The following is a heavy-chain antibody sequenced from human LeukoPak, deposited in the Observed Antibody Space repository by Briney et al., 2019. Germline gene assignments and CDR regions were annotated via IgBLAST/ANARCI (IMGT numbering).Heavy chain of an antibody. V-gene: IGHV3-7*01. D-gene: IGHD3-22*01. CDR3: ARVAGGVYYYDSSGNFDY. CDR1: GLTFSSYW. CDR2: IKQDGSEK. Sequence: GGSLRLSCAASGLTFSSYWMSWVRQAPGKGLEWVANIKQDGSEKYYVDSVKGRFTISRDNAKNSLYLQMNSLRAEDTAVYYCARVAGGVYYYDSSGNFDYWGQGTLVTVSS. J-gene: IGHJ4*02.